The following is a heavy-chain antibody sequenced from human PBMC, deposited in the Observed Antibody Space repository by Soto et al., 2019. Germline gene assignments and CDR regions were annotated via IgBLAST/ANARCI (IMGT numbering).Heavy chain of an antibody. D-gene: IGHD3-3*01. CDR3: ARQSHGDYDFWSGYSDYYYYGMDV. V-gene: IGHV4-39*01. CDR2: IYYSGST. Sequence: SETLSLTCTVSGGSISSSSYYWGWIRQPPGKGLEWIGSIYYSGSTYYNPSLKSRVTISVDTSKNDFSLKLSSVTAADPAVYYCARQSHGDYDFWSGYSDYYYYGMDVWGQGTTVTVSS. CDR1: GGSISSSSYY. J-gene: IGHJ6*02.